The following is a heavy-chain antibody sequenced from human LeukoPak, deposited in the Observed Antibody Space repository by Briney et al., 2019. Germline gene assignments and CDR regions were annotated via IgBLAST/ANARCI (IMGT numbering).Heavy chain of an antibody. CDR1: GGSISSYY. Sequence: PSETLSLTCTVSGGSISSYYWSWIRQPPGKGLEWIGYIYYSGSTNYNPSLKSRVTISVDTSKNQFSLKLSSVTAADTAVYYCARRSGSRYGMDVWGQGTTVTVSS. J-gene: IGHJ6*02. D-gene: IGHD1-26*01. CDR3: ARRSGSRYGMDV. CDR2: IYYSGST. V-gene: IGHV4-59*01.